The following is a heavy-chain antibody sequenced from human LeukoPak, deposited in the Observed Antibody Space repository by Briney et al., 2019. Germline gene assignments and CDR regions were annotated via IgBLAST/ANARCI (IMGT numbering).Heavy chain of an antibody. CDR2: IKSKTDGETT. V-gene: IGHV3-15*01. CDR1: GFTFNNAW. D-gene: IGHD5-18*01. Sequence: GGSLRVSCAVSGFTFNNAWMNWVRQAPGKGREWVGRIKSKTDGETTDYAAPVKGRFIISRDDSKNTLYLQMNSLKTEDTAVYYCTTGGYSNGIDYWGQGTLVTVSS. J-gene: IGHJ4*02. CDR3: TTGGYSNGIDY.